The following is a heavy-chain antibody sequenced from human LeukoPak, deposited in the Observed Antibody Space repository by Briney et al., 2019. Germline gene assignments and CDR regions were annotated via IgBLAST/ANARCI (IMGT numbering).Heavy chain of an antibody. CDR2: ISYDGSNK. J-gene: IGHJ5*02. CDR1: GFTFSSYA. V-gene: IGHV3-30-3*01. D-gene: IGHD6-6*01. CDR3: ARDYSSSSHNWFDP. Sequence: PGGSLRLSCAASGFTFSSYAMHWVRQAPGKGLEWVAVISYDGSNKYYADSVKGRFTISRDNSKNTLYLQMNSLRAEDTAVYYCARDYSSSSHNWFDPWGQGTLVTVSS.